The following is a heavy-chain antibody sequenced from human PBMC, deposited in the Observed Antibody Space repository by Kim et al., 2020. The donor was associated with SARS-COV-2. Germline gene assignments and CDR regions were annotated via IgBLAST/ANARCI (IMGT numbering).Heavy chain of an antibody. D-gene: IGHD3-22*01. CDR3: ASFPGSHDDSSGYYSY. CDR1: GYSFTRSW. J-gene: IGHJ4*02. V-gene: IGHV5-10-1*01. CDR2: IDPSDSYT. Sequence: GESLKISCQGSGYSFTRSWITWVRQMPGKGLEWMGRIDPSDSYTNYSPSFQGHVTISADKSISTAYLQWSSLKASDTAMYYCASFPGSHDDSSGYYSYWGQGTLVTVSS.